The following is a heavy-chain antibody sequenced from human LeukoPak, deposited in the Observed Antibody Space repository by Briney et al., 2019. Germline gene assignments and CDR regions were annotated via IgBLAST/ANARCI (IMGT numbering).Heavy chain of an antibody. D-gene: IGHD1-1*01. CDR3: ARGWYNWNDDWFDP. J-gene: IGHJ5*02. CDR2: INPNSGGT. V-gene: IGHV1-2*02. Sequence: GASVKVSCRASGYTFTGYYMHWVRQAPGQGLEWMGWINPNSGGTNYAQKFQGRVTMTRDTSISTAYMELSRLRSDDTAVYYCARGWYNWNDDWFDPWGQGTLVTVSS. CDR1: GYTFTGYY.